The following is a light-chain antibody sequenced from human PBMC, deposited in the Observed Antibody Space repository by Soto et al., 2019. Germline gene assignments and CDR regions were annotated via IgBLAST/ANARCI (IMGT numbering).Light chain of an antibody. V-gene: IGKV3-20*01. CDR3: HQYADSPQT. CDR1: QSVSSSF. J-gene: IGKJ2*01. CDR2: AAS. Sequence: VLTQSPGTLSLSPGEIATLSCMASQSVSSSFLAWYQQKPGQAPRLLIHAASTGATGIPARFRGSGSGTDFTLTISSLEPEDSAVYFCHQYADSPQTFGQGTKVDIK.